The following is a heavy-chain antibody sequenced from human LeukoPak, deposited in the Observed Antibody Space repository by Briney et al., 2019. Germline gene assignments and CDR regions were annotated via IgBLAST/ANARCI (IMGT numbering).Heavy chain of an antibody. D-gene: IGHD2-21*02. CDR1: GGSISSYY. J-gene: IGHJ4*02. V-gene: IGHV4-59*01. Sequence: SETLSLTCTVSGGSISSYYWSWIRQPPGKGLERIGYIYYSGSTNYNPSLKSRVTISVDTSKNQFSLKLSSVTAADTAVYYCARDRKVTTFDYWGQGTLVTVSS. CDR2: IYYSGST. CDR3: ARDRKVTTFDY.